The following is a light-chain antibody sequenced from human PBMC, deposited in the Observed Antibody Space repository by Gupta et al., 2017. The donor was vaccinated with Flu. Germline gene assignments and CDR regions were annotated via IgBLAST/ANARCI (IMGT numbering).Light chain of an antibody. CDR1: QSVSSN. Sequence: EIVMTQSPATLSVSPGERATLSCRASQSVSSNLAWYQQKPGQAPRLLIYGASTRDTGITARFSGSGSGKEFPLTISSRQSEDFAVYYCQQYNNWPPLTFGGGTKVEIK. CDR2: GAS. J-gene: IGKJ4*01. CDR3: QQYNNWPPLT. V-gene: IGKV3-15*01.